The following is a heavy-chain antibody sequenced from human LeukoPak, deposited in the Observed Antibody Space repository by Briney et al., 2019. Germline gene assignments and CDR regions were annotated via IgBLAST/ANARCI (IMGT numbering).Heavy chain of an antibody. CDR2: IKTDGTDT. J-gene: IGHJ6*03. Sequence: GGSLRLSCAASGFTFNTYWMHWVRQAPGKGLVWVSAIKTDGTDTAYADSVKGRFTISRDNAKNTLYLQMNSLRAEDTAVYYCAKAGEWLRLRDYYYYYMDVWGKGTTVTVSS. CDR3: AKAGEWLRLRDYYYYYMDV. V-gene: IGHV3-74*01. D-gene: IGHD5-12*01. CDR1: GFTFNTYW.